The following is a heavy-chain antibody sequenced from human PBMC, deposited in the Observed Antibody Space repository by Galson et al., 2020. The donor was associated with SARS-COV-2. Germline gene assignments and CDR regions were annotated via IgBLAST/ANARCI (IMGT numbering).Heavy chain of an antibody. D-gene: IGHD4-17*01. Sequence: GASLKTSCAASGITFDTSAMHWVRQTPGTGLEWVSLISWDGGSTYYTDSVKGRFIISRDNSKNSLYLQMNSLRDEDTALYFCAKDMSQSGYGGNSLLDYWGPGTLVTVSS. CDR1: GITFDTSA. CDR3: AKDMSQSGYGGNSLLDY. V-gene: IGHV3-43D*03. J-gene: IGHJ4*02. CDR2: ISWDGGST.